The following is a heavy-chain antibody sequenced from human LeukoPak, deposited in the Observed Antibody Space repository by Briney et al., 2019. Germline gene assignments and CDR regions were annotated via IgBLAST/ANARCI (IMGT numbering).Heavy chain of an antibody. J-gene: IGHJ4*02. CDR1: GGSISSGGYS. CDR3: ARDPDSGSYQFDY. CDR2: IYYSGST. D-gene: IGHD1-26*01. V-gene: IGHV4-61*08. Sequence: SETLSLTCAVSGGSISSGGYSWSWIRQPPGKGLEWIGYIYYSGSTNYNPSLKSRVTISVDTSKNQFSLKLSSVTAADTAVYYCARDPDSGSYQFDYWGQGTLVTVSS.